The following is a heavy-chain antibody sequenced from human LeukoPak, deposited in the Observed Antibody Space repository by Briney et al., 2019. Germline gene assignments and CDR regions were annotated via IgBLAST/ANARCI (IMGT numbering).Heavy chain of an antibody. CDR1: GFTFSSYA. V-gene: IGHV3-23*01. D-gene: IGHD3-22*01. CDR3: ARGGYRAYYYDSSGPWGY. CDR2: LSGTGSPS. Sequence: GGSLRLSCAASGFTFSSYAMSWVRQAPGKGLEWVSALSGTGSPSYYADSVKGRFTISRDNSKNTLYLLMNSLRAKDTAVYYCARGGYRAYYYDSSGPWGYWGQGTLVTVSS. J-gene: IGHJ4*02.